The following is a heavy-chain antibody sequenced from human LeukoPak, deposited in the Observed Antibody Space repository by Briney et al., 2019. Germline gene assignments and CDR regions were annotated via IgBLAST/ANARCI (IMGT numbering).Heavy chain of an antibody. CDR1: RFTFSSYA. CDR3: AKAQEGHYYGSGSYYPSDY. J-gene: IGHJ4*02. V-gene: IGHV3-23*01. D-gene: IGHD3-10*01. CDR2: ISGSGGST. Sequence: GGSLRLTCVASRFTFSSYAMSWVRQAPGKGLEWVSAISGSGGSTYYADSVKGRFTISRDNSKNTLYLQMNSLRAEDTAVYYCAKAQEGHYYGSGSYYPSDYWGQGTLVTVSS.